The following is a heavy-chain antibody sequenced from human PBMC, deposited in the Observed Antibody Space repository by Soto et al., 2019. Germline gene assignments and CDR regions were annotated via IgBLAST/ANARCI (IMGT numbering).Heavy chain of an antibody. Sequence: PGEALKISCKDSGYSFTNSWIGWLRQMPGKCLEWMWIIYPGDPDIRYSPSFQGQVTISADKSISPAYLQWSSLKASDTAMYYCARWPRSGNYYDGFDYWGQGTLVTVSS. CDR3: ARWPRSGNYYDGFDY. V-gene: IGHV5-51*01. J-gene: IGHJ4*02. D-gene: IGHD1-26*01. CDR2: IYPGDPDI. CDR1: GYSFTNSW.